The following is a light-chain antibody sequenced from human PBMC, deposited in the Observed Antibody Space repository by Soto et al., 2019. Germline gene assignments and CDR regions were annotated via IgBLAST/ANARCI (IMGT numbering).Light chain of an antibody. CDR1: SSDVGSYNL. CDR3: CSYVETSIYV. CDR2: EAT. V-gene: IGLV2-23*01. Sequence: QSALTQPASVSGSPGQSITISCTGTSSDVGSYNLVSWYQQHPGKAPKLMIHEATKRPSGVSDRFSGSKSGNTASLTISGLQAEDEADYYCCSYVETSIYVFGPGTKLTVL. J-gene: IGLJ1*01.